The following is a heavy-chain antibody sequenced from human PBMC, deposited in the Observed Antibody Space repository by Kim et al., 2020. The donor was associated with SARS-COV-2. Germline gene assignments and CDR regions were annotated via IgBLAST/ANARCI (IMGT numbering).Heavy chain of an antibody. D-gene: IGHD6-19*01. CDR3: ARSSNRYSSGWEY. Sequence: ASVKVSCKASGYTFTSSYMHWVRQAPGQGLEWMGIINPSAGTTKYAQKFQDRVTMTRDTSTSTVYMELSSLRSEDTAVYHCARSSNRYSSGWEYWGQGTLVTVSS. CDR2: INPSAGTT. CDR1: GYTFTSSY. V-gene: IGHV1-46*01. J-gene: IGHJ4*02.